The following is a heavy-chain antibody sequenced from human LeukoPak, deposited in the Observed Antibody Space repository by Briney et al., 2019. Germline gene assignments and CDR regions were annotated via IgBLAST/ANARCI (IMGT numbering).Heavy chain of an antibody. Sequence: GGSLRLSCAASGFTFSNYGMSWVRQAPGKGLEWVSVISDSGGSSYYADSVKGRFTISRDNSKNTLYLQMNRLRADDMAVYYCAKDLVTGSLDYWGQGTLVTVSS. CDR2: ISDSGGSS. D-gene: IGHD3-10*01. CDR1: GFTFSNYG. V-gene: IGHV3-23*01. CDR3: AKDLVTGSLDY. J-gene: IGHJ4*02.